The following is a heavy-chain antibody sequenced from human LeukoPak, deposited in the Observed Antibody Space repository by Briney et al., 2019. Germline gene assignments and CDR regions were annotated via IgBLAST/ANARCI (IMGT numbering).Heavy chain of an antibody. V-gene: IGHV3-21*01. CDR1: GFTFSSYS. Sequence: GGSLRLSCAASGFTFSSYSMNWVRQAPGKGLEWVSSISSSSSYIYYADSVKGRFTISRDNAKNSLYLQMNSLRAEDTAVYYCASLLDPFTGYSSSWAGYWGQGTLVTVSS. D-gene: IGHD6-13*01. J-gene: IGHJ4*02. CDR2: ISSSSSYI. CDR3: ASLLDPFTGYSSSWAGY.